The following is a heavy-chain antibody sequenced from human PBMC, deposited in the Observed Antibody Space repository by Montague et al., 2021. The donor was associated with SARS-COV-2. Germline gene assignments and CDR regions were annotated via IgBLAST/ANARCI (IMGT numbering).Heavy chain of an antibody. D-gene: IGHD3-10*01. J-gene: IGHJ3*02. CDR3: ARDLAPYYGSGSYYNPIDAFDI. Sequence: TLSLTCTVSGGSISSGSYYWSWIRQPAGKGLEWIGRIYTSGSTNYNPSLKGRVTISVDTSKNQFSLKLSSVTAADTAVYYCARDLAPYYGSGSYYNPIDAFDIWGQGTMVTVSS. CDR2: IYTSGST. V-gene: IGHV4-61*02. CDR1: GGSISSGSYY.